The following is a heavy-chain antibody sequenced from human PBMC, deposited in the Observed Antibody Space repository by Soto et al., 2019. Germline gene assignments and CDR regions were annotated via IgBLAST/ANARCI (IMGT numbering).Heavy chain of an antibody. Sequence: VQLGQSGAEVKKPGASVKVSCKASGYTFTSYGISWVRQAPGQGLEWMGWISAYNGKPNYAQKLQGRGTMTTDTYKSTAYEELRRRRSDDTDVYYCSGDRSLGRGYSYCTPCFDPWGQGTLVTVSS. CDR3: SGDRSLGRGYSYCTPCFDP. CDR1: GYTFTSYG. V-gene: IGHV1-18*01. D-gene: IGHD5-18*01. J-gene: IGHJ5*02. CDR2: ISAYNGKP.